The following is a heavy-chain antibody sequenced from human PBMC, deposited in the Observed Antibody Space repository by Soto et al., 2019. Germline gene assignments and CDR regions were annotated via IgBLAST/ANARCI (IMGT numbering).Heavy chain of an antibody. D-gene: IGHD6-19*01. CDR3: AKDGRSSGWYLFDY. CDR2: ISGSGGST. V-gene: IGHV3-23*01. J-gene: IGHJ4*02. Sequence: EVQLLESGGGLVQPGGSLRLSCAASGFTFSSYAMSWVRQAPGKGLEWVSAISGSGGSTYYADSVKGRFTISRDNSKKTRYLKMNSRRAENTAVYYGAKDGRSSGWYLFDYGGKGPLVTVSS. CDR1: GFTFSSYA.